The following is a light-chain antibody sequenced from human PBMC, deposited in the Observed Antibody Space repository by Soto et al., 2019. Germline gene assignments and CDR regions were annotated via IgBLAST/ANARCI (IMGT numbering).Light chain of an antibody. CDR2: AAS. Sequence: DVQMTQSPSSLSASVGDRVTITCRASQSISSYLNWYQQKPGKAPKLLIYAASSLQSGVPSRFSGSGSGTNFPLTISSLQPEDFATYYCQQSYSTPPTFGGGTKVDIK. CDR1: QSISSY. V-gene: IGKV1-39*01. CDR3: QQSYSTPPT. J-gene: IGKJ4*01.